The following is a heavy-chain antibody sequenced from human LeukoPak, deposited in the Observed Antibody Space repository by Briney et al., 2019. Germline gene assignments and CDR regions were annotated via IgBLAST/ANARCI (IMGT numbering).Heavy chain of an antibody. Sequence: GGSLRLSCAASGFTFSSYAMSWVRQAPGKGLVWVSRINSDGSSTSYADSVKGRFTISRDNAKNTLYLQMNSLRAEDTAVYYCAREGESLDAFDIWGQGTMVTVSS. CDR3: AREGESLDAFDI. V-gene: IGHV3-74*01. CDR2: INSDGSST. D-gene: IGHD1-26*01. J-gene: IGHJ3*02. CDR1: GFTFSSYA.